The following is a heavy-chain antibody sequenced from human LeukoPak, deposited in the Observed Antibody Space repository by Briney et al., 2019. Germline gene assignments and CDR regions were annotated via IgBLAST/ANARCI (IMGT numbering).Heavy chain of an antibody. CDR1: GFTFSTYA. D-gene: IGHD3-22*01. Sequence: GGSLRLSCACSGFTFSTYAVKWVRQAPGKGLEWVSAMKGRFTISRDNSKNTLYLQMSSLRAEDTAVYYCAKDRGRYYDSNGYYWGYYFDSWGQGILVTVST. CDR2: M. V-gene: IGHV3-23*01. J-gene: IGHJ4*02. CDR3: AKDRGRYYDSNGYYWGYYFDS.